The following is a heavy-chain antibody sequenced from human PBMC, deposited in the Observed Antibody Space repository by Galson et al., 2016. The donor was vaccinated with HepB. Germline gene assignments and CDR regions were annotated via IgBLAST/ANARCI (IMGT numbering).Heavy chain of an antibody. Sequence: SLRLSCAASGFTFSTHAMTWVRQAPGKGLEWVSGISGSGGSTYYADSVKGRFTIPRDNSKNTLYLQMNSLRAEDTAVYYCAKGGVPAVYYYYYGMDVWGQGTTVTVSS. CDR1: GFTFSTHA. V-gene: IGHV3-23*01. CDR3: AKGGVPAVYYYYYGMDV. D-gene: IGHD2-2*01. J-gene: IGHJ6*02. CDR2: ISGSGGST.